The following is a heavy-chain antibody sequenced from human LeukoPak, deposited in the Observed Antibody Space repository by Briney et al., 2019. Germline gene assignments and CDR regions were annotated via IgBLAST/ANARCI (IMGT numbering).Heavy chain of an antibody. CDR1: GESFSNYY. J-gene: IGHJ4*02. Sequence: PSETLSLTCAVYGESFSNYYWSWIRQPPGKGLEWIGEINHSGTTNYNPSLKSRVTMSLDTSKNEFSLKLSSVTAADTAVYYCARGFWAYHYGSGNHDFWGQGTLVTVSS. D-gene: IGHD3-10*01. V-gene: IGHV4-34*01. CDR3: ARGFWAYHYGSGNHDF. CDR2: INHSGTT.